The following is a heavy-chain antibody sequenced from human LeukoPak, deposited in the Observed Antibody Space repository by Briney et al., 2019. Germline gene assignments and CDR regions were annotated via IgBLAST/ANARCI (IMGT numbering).Heavy chain of an antibody. V-gene: IGHV4-59*08. CDR1: GGSISAYY. CDR2: VFYTGAT. Sequence: SETLSLTCTVSGGSISAYYWSWIRQPPGKGLEWIGDVFYTGATNCNPSLESRVTISVDTSKNQFSLNLTSVTAADAAVYYCARLTRHYFVFWGRRTPVAVSS. J-gene: IGHJ4*02. CDR3: ARLTRHYFVF.